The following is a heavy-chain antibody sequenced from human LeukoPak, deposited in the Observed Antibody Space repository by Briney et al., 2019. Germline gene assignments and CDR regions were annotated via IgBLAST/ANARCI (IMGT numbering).Heavy chain of an antibody. V-gene: IGHV1-2*02. Sequence: ASVKVSCKASGYSFTDHYLHWRRQAPGQGLEWMGWIHPNSGDTNYAQRFQGRVSLTRDTSISTAYMELSSLRSDDTAVYYCARDHNWGPDYWGQGTLVSVSS. CDR1: GYSFTDHY. CDR2: IHPNSGDT. J-gene: IGHJ4*02. D-gene: IGHD7-27*01. CDR3: ARDHNWGPDY.